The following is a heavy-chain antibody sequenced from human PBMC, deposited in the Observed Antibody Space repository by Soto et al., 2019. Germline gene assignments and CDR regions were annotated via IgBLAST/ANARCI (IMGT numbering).Heavy chain of an antibody. CDR1: GGSISSGGYY. V-gene: IGHV4-31*03. CDR2: IYYTGST. CDR3: ARDSGYYSKYFDY. Sequence: QVQLQESGPGLAKPSQTLSLTCTVSGGSISSGGYYWSWIRQHPGKGLEWIGYIYYTGSTYYNPSLKSRVTISVDTSKNQFSLRLSSVTSADTAVYDCARDSGYYSKYFDYWGQGTLVTVSS. J-gene: IGHJ4*02. D-gene: IGHD5-12*01.